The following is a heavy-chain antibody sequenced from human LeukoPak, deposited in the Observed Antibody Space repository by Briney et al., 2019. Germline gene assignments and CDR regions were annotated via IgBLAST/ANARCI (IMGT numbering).Heavy chain of an antibody. CDR1: GGSISAYY. Sequence: PSETLSLTCSVSGGSISAYYWSWIRQPPGKGLEWIGSIYNSGSTHYNPSLKSRVTISVDTSKNQFSLQVSSVTAADTAIYYCARDGEMATIENYFEYWGQGILVTVSS. CDR2: IYNSGST. J-gene: IGHJ4*02. D-gene: IGHD5-24*01. V-gene: IGHV4-39*07. CDR3: ARDGEMATIENYFEY.